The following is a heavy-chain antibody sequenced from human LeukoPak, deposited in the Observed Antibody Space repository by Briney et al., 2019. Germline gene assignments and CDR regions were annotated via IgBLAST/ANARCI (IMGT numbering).Heavy chain of an antibody. J-gene: IGHJ5*02. Sequence: GGSLRLSCVASGFTFNNHWMHWVRHAPGGGLVWVSRIDSDGSTTIYADSVKGRFTISRDNAKNTLYLQMSSLRAEDTAVYYCARGGEYSGSPFDPWGQGTLVTVSS. V-gene: IGHV3-74*01. CDR3: ARGGEYSGSPFDP. D-gene: IGHD1-26*01. CDR1: GFTFNNHW. CDR2: IDSDGSTT.